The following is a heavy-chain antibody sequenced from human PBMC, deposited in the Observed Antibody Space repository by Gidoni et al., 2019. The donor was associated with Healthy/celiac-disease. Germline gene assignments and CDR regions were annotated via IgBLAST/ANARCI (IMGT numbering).Heavy chain of an antibody. D-gene: IGHD2-2*01. Sequence: QVQLVQSGAEVKKPGASVKVSCKASGSPFTSYAMHWVRQAPGQRLEWMGWINAGNGNTKYSQKFQGRVTITRDTSASTAYMELSSLRSEDTAVYYCARMRPSAGVGYCSSTSCYGIWFDPWGQGTLVTVSS. V-gene: IGHV1-3*01. CDR2: INAGNGNT. J-gene: IGHJ5*02. CDR1: GSPFTSYA. CDR3: ARMRPSAGVGYCSSTSCYGIWFDP.